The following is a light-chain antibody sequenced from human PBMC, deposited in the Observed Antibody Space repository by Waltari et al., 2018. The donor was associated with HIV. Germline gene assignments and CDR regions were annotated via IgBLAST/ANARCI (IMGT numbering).Light chain of an antibody. Sequence: QSPLSQPASVSGSPGQSITISSTGVSPPVVFSNFVSWYQQPPGKAPQLILYGVSGRPSGVSSRFSGSKSGVTASLTISGLQAEDEAHYFCSSFASQGTLVFGGGTKLTVL. CDR3: SSFASQGTLV. J-gene: IGLJ2*01. CDR2: GVS. V-gene: IGLV2-14*01. CDR1: SPPVVFSNF.